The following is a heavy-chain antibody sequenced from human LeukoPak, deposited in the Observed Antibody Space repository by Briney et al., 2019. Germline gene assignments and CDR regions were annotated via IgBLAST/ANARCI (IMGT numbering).Heavy chain of an antibody. D-gene: IGHD3-16*01. Sequence: SETLSLTCTVSGGSISSYFWSLIRQPPGKGLEWIGYIYYSGSTNYNPSLKSRVTISLDTSKNQFSLKLSSVTAADTAVYYCARHVPNSQGGAYDIRGQGAMVTVSS. CDR1: GGSISSYF. CDR3: ARHVPNSQGGAYDI. V-gene: IGHV4-59*08. J-gene: IGHJ3*02. CDR2: IYYSGST.